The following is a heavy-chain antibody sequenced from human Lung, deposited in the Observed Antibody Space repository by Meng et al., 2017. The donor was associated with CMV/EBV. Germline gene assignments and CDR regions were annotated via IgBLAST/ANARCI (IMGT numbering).Heavy chain of an antibody. V-gene: IGHV4-61*01. D-gene: IGHD4-17*01. Sequence: SXTXSLXCTVSGGSVSSGTYYWSWIRQPPGKGLEWIGYVYYAGSTNYNPSLESRVTISVNTSKNQFSLKLTSVTAADTAKYYCARFATTVLTTWGPGTLVNGAS. CDR1: GGSVSSGTYY. CDR3: ARFATTVLTT. J-gene: IGHJ4*02. CDR2: VYYAGST.